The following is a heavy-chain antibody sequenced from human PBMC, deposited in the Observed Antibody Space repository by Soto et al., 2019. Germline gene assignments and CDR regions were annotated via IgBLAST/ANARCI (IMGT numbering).Heavy chain of an antibody. CDR1: GFTFSSYS. V-gene: IGHV3-21*01. CDR2: ISSSSSYI. Sequence: GGSLRLSCAASGFTFSSYSMNWVRQAPGKGLEWVSSISSSSSYIYYADSVKGRFTISRDNAKNSLYLQMNSLRAEDTAVYYCARDLRLSLRSNWNDVKEGSWFDPWGQGTLVTVSS. CDR3: ARDLRLSLRSNWNDVKEGSWFDP. D-gene: IGHD1-20*01. J-gene: IGHJ5*02.